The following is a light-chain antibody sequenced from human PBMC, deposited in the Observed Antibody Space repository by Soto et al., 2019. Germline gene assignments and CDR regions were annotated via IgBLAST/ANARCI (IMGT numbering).Light chain of an antibody. Sequence: EIGLTQSPGTLSLSPGERATLSCRASHSFSSSFLAWYQQKPGQAPRLLIYGASSRATGIPERFSGSGSGTDFTLTISRLDPEDFGMYYCQHHAGSPAFGQGTKVDMK. V-gene: IGKV3-20*01. CDR1: HSFSSSF. CDR3: QHHAGSPA. J-gene: IGKJ1*01. CDR2: GAS.